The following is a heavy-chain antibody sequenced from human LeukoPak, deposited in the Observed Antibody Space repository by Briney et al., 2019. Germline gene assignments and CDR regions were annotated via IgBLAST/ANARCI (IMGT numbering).Heavy chain of an antibody. V-gene: IGHV3-7*03. Sequence: GGSLRLSCAASGFTFFRYWMTWVRQAPGKGLEWVANIKQDGSEEYYVDSVTGRFTISRDNAKNSVYLQMNSLRAEDTALYYCARGSGSSWYFYFDYWGQGTLVTVSS. CDR3: ARGSGSSWYFYFDY. CDR2: IKQDGSEE. CDR1: GFTFFRYW. J-gene: IGHJ4*02. D-gene: IGHD6-13*01.